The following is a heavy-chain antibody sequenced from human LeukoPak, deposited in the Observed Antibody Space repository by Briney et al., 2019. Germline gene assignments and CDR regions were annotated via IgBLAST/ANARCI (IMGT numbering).Heavy chain of an antibody. CDR2: IYHSGST. J-gene: IGHJ3*02. Sequence: SETLSLTCNVSGFSISSGYYWGWIRQPPGKGLDWIGSIYHSGSTYYNPSLKSRVTISLDTSRNQFSLKLNSVTAADTAVYYCAKSNGYGLIDIWGQGTMVTVSS. CDR1: GFSISSGYY. V-gene: IGHV4-38-2*02. D-gene: IGHD3-10*01. CDR3: AKSNGYGLIDI.